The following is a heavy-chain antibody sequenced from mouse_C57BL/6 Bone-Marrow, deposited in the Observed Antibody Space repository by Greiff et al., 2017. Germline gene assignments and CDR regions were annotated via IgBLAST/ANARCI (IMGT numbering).Heavy chain of an antibody. CDR2: ISGGGGNT. CDR1: GFTFSSYT. Sequence: EVMLVESGGGLVKPGGSLKLSCAASGFTFSSYTMSWVRQTPEKRLEWVATISGGGGNTYYPDSVKGRFTISRDNAKNTLYLKMCSLRSEDTAFYYCERQPLYYAMDYWGQGTSVTVSS. CDR3: ERQPLYYAMDY. J-gene: IGHJ4*01. V-gene: IGHV5-9*01.